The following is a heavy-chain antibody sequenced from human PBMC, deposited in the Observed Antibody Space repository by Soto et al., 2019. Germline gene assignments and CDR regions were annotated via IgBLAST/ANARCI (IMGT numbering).Heavy chain of an antibody. Sequence: SVKVSCKASGGTFSSYAISWVRQAPGQGLEWMGGIIPIFGTANYAQKFQGRVTITADESMSTAYMELSSLRSEDTAVYYCARPFIVGATPELYYGMDVWGQGTTVTVSS. J-gene: IGHJ6*02. CDR2: IIPIFGTA. CDR1: GGTFSSYA. V-gene: IGHV1-69*13. CDR3: ARPFIVGATPELYYGMDV. D-gene: IGHD1-26*01.